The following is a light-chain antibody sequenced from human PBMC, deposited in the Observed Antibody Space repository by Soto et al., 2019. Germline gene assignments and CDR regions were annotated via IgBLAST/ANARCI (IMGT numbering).Light chain of an antibody. CDR3: SSYTSGSTVV. J-gene: IGLJ2*01. CDR2: EVT. V-gene: IGLV2-14*01. CDR1: SSDVGIYKY. Sequence: QSALTQPASVSGSPGQSITISCTGTSSDVGIYKYVSWYQQHPGKAPNLMIYEVTNRPSGVSNRFSGSKSGNTASLTISGLQAEDEADYYCSSYTSGSTVVFGGGTKLTVL.